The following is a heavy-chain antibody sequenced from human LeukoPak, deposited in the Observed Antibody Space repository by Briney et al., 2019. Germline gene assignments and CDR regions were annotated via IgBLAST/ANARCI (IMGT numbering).Heavy chain of an antibody. D-gene: IGHD6-13*01. CDR3: ARTANFAAGYYIDY. CDR2: ISGSSRHK. V-gene: IGHV3-21*01. J-gene: IGHJ4*02. Sequence: GSLRLSCAASGFTFSSYTMNWVRQAPGKGLEWVSSISGSSRHKYYADSVKGRFTISRDNAKNSLYLQMNSLRAGDTAVYYCARTANFAAGYYIDYWGQGTLVTVSS. CDR1: GFTFSSYT.